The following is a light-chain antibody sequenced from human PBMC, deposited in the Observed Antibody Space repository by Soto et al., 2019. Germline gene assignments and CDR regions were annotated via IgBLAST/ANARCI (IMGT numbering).Light chain of an antibody. J-gene: IGKJ1*01. CDR2: GAS. CDR3: HQYDSSPVT. V-gene: IGKV3-20*01. CDR1: QSVSSNF. Sequence: EIVLTQSPGTLSLSPGERATLSCRASQSVSSNFLAWYQQKPGQAPRLLIYGASSRATGIPDRFSGSGSGTDVTLTISRLEPEDFAVYYCHQYDSSPVTFGQGTKVEIK.